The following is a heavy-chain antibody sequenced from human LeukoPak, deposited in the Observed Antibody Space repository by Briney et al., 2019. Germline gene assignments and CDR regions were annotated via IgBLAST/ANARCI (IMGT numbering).Heavy chain of an antibody. J-gene: IGHJ4*02. CDR1: GYTFNTYG. CDR3: ARARVAEDQPFDY. Sequence: ASVKVSCKTSGYTFNTYGIAWVRQAPGQGLEWMGWISAYNGNTNYAQNLQDRVTMTTGTSTTTAYMELRSLRSDDTAVYYCARARVAEDQPFDYWGQGTLVTVSS. D-gene: IGHD2-2*01. CDR2: ISAYNGNT. V-gene: IGHV1-18*01.